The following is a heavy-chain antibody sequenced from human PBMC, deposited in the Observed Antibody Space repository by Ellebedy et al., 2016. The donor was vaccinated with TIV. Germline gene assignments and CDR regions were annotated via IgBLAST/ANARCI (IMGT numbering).Heavy chain of an antibody. CDR1: GSTFSKAW. CDR2: ISRSGSTI. J-gene: IGHJ4*02. V-gene: IGHV3-11*01. CDR3: ARPPGGGDYAHFDY. Sequence: GESLKISXTDSGSTFSKAWMSWVRQAPGKGLEWLSYISRSGSTIYYADSVKGRFTISRDNAKNSLYLQVNSLRAEDTTVYYCARPPGGGDYAHFDYWGQGTLVTVSS. D-gene: IGHD4-17*01.